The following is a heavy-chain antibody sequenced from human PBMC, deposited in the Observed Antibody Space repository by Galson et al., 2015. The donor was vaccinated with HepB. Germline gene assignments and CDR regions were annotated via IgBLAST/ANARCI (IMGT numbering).Heavy chain of an antibody. D-gene: IGHD3-22*01. CDR1: GFTFSDYY. CDR3: ARNLFRDSSAYQYRY. J-gene: IGHJ4*02. CDR2: ISSGGSTM. V-gene: IGHV3-11*01. Sequence: SLRLSCAASGFTFSDYYMSWIRQAPGKGLEWVSYISSGGSTMYYADSVKGRFTISRDNAKSSLYLQMNSLRAEDTAVYYCARNLFRDSSAYQYRYWGQGTLVTVSS.